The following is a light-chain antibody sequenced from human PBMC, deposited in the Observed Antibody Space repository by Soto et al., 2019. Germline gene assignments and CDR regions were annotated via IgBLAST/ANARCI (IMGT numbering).Light chain of an antibody. J-gene: IGLJ1*01. CDR2: STS. CDR3: AAWDDSLNGPYV. CDR1: SSNIGSFT. V-gene: IGLV1-44*01. Sequence: QSVLSQPPSASGTPGQRVTISCSGSSSNIGSFTVSWYQQLPGRAPKLLIYSTSQRSSGVPDRFSGSKSGTSASLAISGLQSEDEAEYYCAAWDDSLNGPYVFGTGTKVNV.